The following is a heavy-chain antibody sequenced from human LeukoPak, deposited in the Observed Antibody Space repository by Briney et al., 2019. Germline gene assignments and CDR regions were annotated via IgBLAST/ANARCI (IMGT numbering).Heavy chain of an antibody. CDR3: ARGQYGSGSSGFDP. CDR1: GHTFTSYD. D-gene: IGHD3-10*01. J-gene: IGHJ5*02. V-gene: IGHV1-8*01. Sequence: GASVKVSCKASGHTFTSYDINWVRQATGQGLEWMAWMNPNSGNTGYAQKFQGRVAMTRNTSVSTAYMELSSLTSEDTAVYYCARGQYGSGSSGFDPWGQGTLVTVSS. CDR2: MNPNSGNT.